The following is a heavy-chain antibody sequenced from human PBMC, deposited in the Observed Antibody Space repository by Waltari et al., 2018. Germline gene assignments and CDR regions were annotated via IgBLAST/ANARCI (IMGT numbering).Heavy chain of an antibody. CDR3: ARVRGYDTRDFDY. J-gene: IGHJ4*02. D-gene: IGHD2-2*01. V-gene: IGHV3-74*02. CDR2: INSGGTGT. Sequence: EVQLVQSGAEVKKPGASVKVSCKASGYTFTGYYMHWVRQGPGKGPVWVAHINSGGTGTDYADSVKGRFTISRDIDKNTLYLQMNSLRAEDTAVYFCARVRGYDTRDFDYWGQGTLVTVSS. CDR1: GYTFTGYY.